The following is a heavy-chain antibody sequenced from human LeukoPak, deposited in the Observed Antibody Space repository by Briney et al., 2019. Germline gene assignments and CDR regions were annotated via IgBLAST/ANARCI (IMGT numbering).Heavy chain of an antibody. V-gene: IGHV3-74*01. J-gene: IGHJ4*02. Sequence: GGSLRLSCSASGFTFSRYWMRWVRQAPGKGLVWVSRIYTDGSSTSYEDFGKGRFTIARYNAKNTLYLQMNSLRAEDTAVYYCARDFTPIDSSGYCYGDNFDNWRQGPLITVSS. CDR1: GFTFSRYW. D-gene: IGHD3-22*01. CDR2: IYTDGSST. CDR3: ARDFTPIDSSGYCYGDNFDN.